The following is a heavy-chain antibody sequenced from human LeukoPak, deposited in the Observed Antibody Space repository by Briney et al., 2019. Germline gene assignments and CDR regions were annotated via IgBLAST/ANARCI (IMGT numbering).Heavy chain of an antibody. CDR2: INYSGTT. V-gene: IGHV4-39*01. J-gene: IGHJ4*02. CDR1: GGAIISDNFY. Sequence: SETLSLTCTVSGGAIISDNFYWGWVRQPPGKGLEWVGSINYSGTTYYNPSLRSRVSILVDTSRTQFFLRLNAVTAADTAVYYCGSLFDSWGQGILVTVSS. CDR3: GSLFDS.